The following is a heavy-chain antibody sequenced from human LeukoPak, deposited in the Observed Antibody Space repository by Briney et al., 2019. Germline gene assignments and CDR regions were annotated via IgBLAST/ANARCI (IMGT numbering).Heavy chain of an antibody. V-gene: IGHV4-4*07. D-gene: IGHD3-9*01. CDR2: IYTSGST. CDR1: GGSISSYY. J-gene: IGHJ4*02. CDR3: ARLSRYFDWSIAEQYYFDY. Sequence: ASETLSPTCTVSGGSISSYYWSWIRQPAGKGLEWIGRIYTSGSTNYNPSLKSRVTVSVDTSKNQFSLKLSSVTAADTAVYYCARLSRYFDWSIAEQYYFDYWGQGTLVTVSS.